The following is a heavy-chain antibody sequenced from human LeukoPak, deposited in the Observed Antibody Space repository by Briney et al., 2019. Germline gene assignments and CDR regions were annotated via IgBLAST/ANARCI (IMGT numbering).Heavy chain of an antibody. CDR1: GGSISSYY. J-gene: IGHJ4*02. V-gene: IGHV4-59*01. CDR2: IYYSGST. D-gene: IGHD2-21*02. Sequence: PSETLSLTCTVSGGSISSYYWSWIRQPPRKGLEWIGYIYYSGSTNYNPSLKSRVTISVDTSKNQFSLKLSSVTAADTAVYYCARVEGDYYFDYWGQGTLVTVSS. CDR3: ARVEGDYYFDY.